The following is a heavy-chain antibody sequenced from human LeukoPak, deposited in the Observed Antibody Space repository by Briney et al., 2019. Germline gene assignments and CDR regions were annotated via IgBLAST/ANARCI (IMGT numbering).Heavy chain of an antibody. V-gene: IGHV3-74*01. Sequence: GGSLRLSCAASGFSLANVWLHWIRQAPGKGLVWVSRINSDGSSTSYADSVKGRFTISRDNAKNTLYLQMNSLRAEDTAVYYCARGALWFGEFEFVNIWGQGTMVTVSS. D-gene: IGHD3-10*01. CDR3: ARGALWFGEFEFVNI. CDR2: INSDGSST. J-gene: IGHJ3*02. CDR1: GFSLANVW.